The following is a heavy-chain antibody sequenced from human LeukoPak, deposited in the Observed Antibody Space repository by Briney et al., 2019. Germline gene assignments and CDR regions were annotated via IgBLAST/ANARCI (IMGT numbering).Heavy chain of an antibody. V-gene: IGHV5-51*01. CDR1: GYSFTNYW. D-gene: IGHD6-19*01. CDR2: IYPGDSDA. CDR3: ARLWSSSGWYGVY. J-gene: IGHJ4*02. Sequence: GESLKISCKGSGYSFTNYWIGWVRQMPGKGLEWMGIIYPGDSDARYSPSFQGQVTISADKSINTAYLQWSSLKVSDTAMYYCARLWSSSGWYGVYWGQGTLVAVSS.